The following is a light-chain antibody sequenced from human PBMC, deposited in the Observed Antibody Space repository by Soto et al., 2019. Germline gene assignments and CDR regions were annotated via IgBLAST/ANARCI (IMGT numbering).Light chain of an antibody. CDR3: QQYNSFRT. CDR1: QSISSW. Sequence: DIQMTQSPSTLSASVGDRVTITCRASQSISSWLAWYQQKPGKAPRLLIYKASYLESGVPSRFSGSGSGTEFTLTISSLQPDDFATYYCQQYNSFRTFGQGTKVEIQ. CDR2: KAS. V-gene: IGKV1-5*03. J-gene: IGKJ1*01.